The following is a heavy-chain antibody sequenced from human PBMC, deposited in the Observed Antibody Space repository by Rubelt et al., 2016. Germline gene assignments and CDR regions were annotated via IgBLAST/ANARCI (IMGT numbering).Heavy chain of an antibody. J-gene: IGHJ5*02. CDR2: ISYDGSNK. D-gene: IGHD2-15*01. Sequence: FTFSSYALHWVRQAPGKGLEWVALISYDGSNKYYADSVKGRFTISRDNSENTLYLQMNSLRADDTAVDYCARDRGYNCFDLWGQGTRVTVSS. V-gene: IGHV3-30*04. CDR3: ARDRGYNCFDL. CDR1: FTFSSYA.